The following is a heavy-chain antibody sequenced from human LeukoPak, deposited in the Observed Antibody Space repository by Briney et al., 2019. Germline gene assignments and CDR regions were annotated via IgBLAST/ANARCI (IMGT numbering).Heavy chain of an antibody. CDR3: AKGIRSSSWYCFDY. D-gene: IGHD6-13*01. CDR1: GFTFSSYA. Sequence: GGSLRLSCAASGFTFSSYAMSWVRQAPGRGLEWVSAISGSGGSTYYADSVKGRFTISRDNSKNTLYLQMNSLRAEDTAVYYCAKGIRSSSWYCFDYWGQGTLVSVSS. V-gene: IGHV3-23*01. J-gene: IGHJ4*02. CDR2: ISGSGGST.